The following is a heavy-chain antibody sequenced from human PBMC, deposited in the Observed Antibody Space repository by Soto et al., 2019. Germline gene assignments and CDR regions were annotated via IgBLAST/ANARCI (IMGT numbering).Heavy chain of an antibody. V-gene: IGHV1-18*01. CDR3: ARYIVVVPAAIYYYYYMDV. D-gene: IGHD2-2*01. CDR2: ISAYNGNT. Sequence: ASVKVSCKASGGTFTSYGISWVRQAPGQGLEWMGWISAYNGNTNYAQKLQGRVTMTTDTSTSTAYMELRSLRSDDTAVYYCARYIVVVPAAIYYYYYMDVWGKGTTVTVSS. J-gene: IGHJ6*03. CDR1: GGTFTSYG.